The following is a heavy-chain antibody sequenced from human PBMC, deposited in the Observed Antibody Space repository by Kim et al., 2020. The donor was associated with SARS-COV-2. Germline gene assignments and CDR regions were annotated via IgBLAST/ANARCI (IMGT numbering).Heavy chain of an antibody. J-gene: IGHJ6*03. CDR2: IRSKAYGGTT. Sequence: GGSLRLSCTASGFTFGDYAMSWVRQAPGKGREWVGFIRSKAYGGTTEYAASVKGSFTISRADSKSIAYLQMNSLKTEDTAGYYCTYTAGVTGGGLYYMDVWGKGTTGTVSS. CDR1: GFTFGDYA. D-gene: IGHD5-18*01. CDR3: TYTAGVTGGGLYYMDV. V-gene: IGHV3-49*04.